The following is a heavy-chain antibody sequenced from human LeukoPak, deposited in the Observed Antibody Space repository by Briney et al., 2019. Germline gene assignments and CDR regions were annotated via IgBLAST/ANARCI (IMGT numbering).Heavy chain of an antibody. V-gene: IGHV4-59*01. Sequence: TSGTLSLTCTISGGSISSYYWSWIRQSPGKGLEWIGYIYYSGTTNYSPSLKRRVTISLDTSKNQFSLKLRSLTAADTAIYYCARERGDTAAPDAFDIWGQGTLVTVSP. CDR3: ARERGDTAAPDAFDI. D-gene: IGHD5-18*01. J-gene: IGHJ3*02. CDR2: IYYSGTT. CDR1: GGSISSYY.